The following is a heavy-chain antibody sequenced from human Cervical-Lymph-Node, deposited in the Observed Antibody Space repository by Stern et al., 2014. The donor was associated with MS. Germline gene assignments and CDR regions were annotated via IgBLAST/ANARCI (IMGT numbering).Heavy chain of an antibody. CDR3: AREGCSGGSCYLDY. CDR1: GYTFTGHN. CDR2: INLNSGAT. Sequence: VQLLESGAEVKKPGASVKVSCKSSGYTFTGHNMHWVRQAPGQGLEWMGWINLNSGATNYAQNFQDWVTMTRDTSISSADLELNRLTSDDTAVYFCAREGCSGGSCYLDYWGQGTLVTVSS. J-gene: IGHJ4*02. V-gene: IGHV1-2*04. D-gene: IGHD2-8*02.